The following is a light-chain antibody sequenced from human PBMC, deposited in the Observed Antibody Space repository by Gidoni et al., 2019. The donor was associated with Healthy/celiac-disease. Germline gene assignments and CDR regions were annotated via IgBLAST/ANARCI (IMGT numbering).Light chain of an antibody. V-gene: IGLV1-40*01. CDR3: QSYDSSLSAYV. J-gene: IGLJ1*01. Sequence: SVLTQPPSMSEAPGQRVTISCTGSSSNIGAGYDVHWYQQLPGTAPKLLIYGNSNRPSGVPDRFSGSKSGTSASLAITGLQAEDEADYYCQSYDSSLSAYVFGTGTKVTVL. CDR2: GNS. CDR1: SSNIGAGYD.